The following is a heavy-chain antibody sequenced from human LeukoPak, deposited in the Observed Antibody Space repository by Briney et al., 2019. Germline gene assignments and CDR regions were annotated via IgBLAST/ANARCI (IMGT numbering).Heavy chain of an antibody. V-gene: IGHV1-3*01. J-gene: IGHJ4*02. D-gene: IGHD2-8*01. CDR3: ARLKYCTNGVCYAGFDY. CDR1: GYTFTSYA. CDR2: LNAGNGNT. Sequence: ASVKVSCKASGYTFTSYAMHWVRQAPGQRLEWMGWLNAGNGNTKYSQKFQGRVTITRDTSADTAYMELSSLRSEDTAVYYCARLKYCTNGVCYAGFDYWGQGTLVTVSS.